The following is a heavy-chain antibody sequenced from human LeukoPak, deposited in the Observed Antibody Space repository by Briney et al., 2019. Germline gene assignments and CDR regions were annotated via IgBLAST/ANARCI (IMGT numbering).Heavy chain of an antibody. J-gene: IGHJ4*02. V-gene: IGHV3-30*04. CDR1: GFIFSSYA. D-gene: IGHD3-10*01. CDR2: ISYDGSNK. Sequence: GGSLRLSCAASGFIFSSYAMHWVRQAPGKGLEWVAVISYDGSNKYYADSVKGRFTISRDNSKNTLYLQMNSLRAEDTAVYYCARDGSYYGSGSYYNAGGYFDYWGQGTLVTVSS. CDR3: ARDGSYYGSGSYYNAGGYFDY.